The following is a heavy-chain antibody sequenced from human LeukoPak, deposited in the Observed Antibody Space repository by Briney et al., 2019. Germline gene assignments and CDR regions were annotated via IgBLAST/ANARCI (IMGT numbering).Heavy chain of an antibody. CDR1: GFTFSSYS. D-gene: IGHD4-17*01. CDR2: ISSSSSTI. Sequence: PGRSLRLSCAASGFTFSSYSMNWVRQAPGKGLEWVSYISSSSSTIYYADSVKGRFTISRDNAKNSLYLQMNSLRDEDTAVYYCARETYGDYYYYGMDVWGQGTTVTVSS. V-gene: IGHV3-48*02. J-gene: IGHJ6*02. CDR3: ARETYGDYYYYGMDV.